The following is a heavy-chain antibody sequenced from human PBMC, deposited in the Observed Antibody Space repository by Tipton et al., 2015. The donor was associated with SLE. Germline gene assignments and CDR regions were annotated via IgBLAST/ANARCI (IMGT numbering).Heavy chain of an antibody. CDR2: IYYSGST. J-gene: IGHJ4*02. Sequence: TLSLTCTVSGGSISSYCWSWIRQPPGKGLEWIGYIYYSGSTNYNPSLKSRVTISVDTSKNQFSLKLSSVTAADTAVYYCARDFFDYWGQGTLVTVSS. CDR1: GGSISSYC. CDR3: ARDFFDY. V-gene: IGHV4-59*01.